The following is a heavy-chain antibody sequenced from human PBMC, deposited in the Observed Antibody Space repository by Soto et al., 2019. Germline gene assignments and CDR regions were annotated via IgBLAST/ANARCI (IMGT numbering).Heavy chain of an antibody. CDR1: GFTFSTYA. D-gene: IGHD6-13*01. CDR2: ISASGNST. CDR3: AKDRYISSIEPPEIDY. J-gene: IGHJ4*02. V-gene: IGHV3-23*01. Sequence: GGSLRLSCAASGFTFSTYAMTWVRQAPGKGLEWVSAISASGNSTYYADSVKGRFTISRDNSKNTLYLQMSSLRADDTAVYYCAKDRYISSIEPPEIDYWGQGTPVTVSS.